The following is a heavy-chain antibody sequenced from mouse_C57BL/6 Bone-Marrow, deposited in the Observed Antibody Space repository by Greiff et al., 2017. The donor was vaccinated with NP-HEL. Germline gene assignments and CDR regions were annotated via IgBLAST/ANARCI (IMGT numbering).Heavy chain of an antibody. J-gene: IGHJ3*01. V-gene: IGHV1-18*01. CDR1: GYTFTDYN. Sequence: EVKLMESGPELVKPGASVKIPCKASGYTFTDYNMDWVKQSHGKSLEWIGDINPNNGGTIYNQKFKGKATLTVDKSSSTAYMELRSLTSEDTAVYYCALTDDYDGFAYWGQGTLVTVSA. CDR3: ALTDDYDGFAY. D-gene: IGHD2-4*01. CDR2: INPNNGGT.